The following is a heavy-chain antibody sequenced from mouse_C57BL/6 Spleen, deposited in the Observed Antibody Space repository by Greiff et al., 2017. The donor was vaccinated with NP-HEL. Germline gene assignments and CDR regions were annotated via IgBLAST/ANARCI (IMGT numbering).Heavy chain of an antibody. CDR3: ASADSSGYLFAY. V-gene: IGHV2-6*01. CDR1: GFSLTSYG. CDR2: IWGVGST. J-gene: IGHJ3*01. Sequence: QVQLKESGPGLVAPSQSLSITCTVSGFSLTSYGVDWVRQSPGKGLEWLGVIWGVGSTNYNSALKYRLSISKDNSKSQVFLKMISLQTDDTAMYYCASADSSGYLFAYWGQGTLVTVSA. D-gene: IGHD3-2*02.